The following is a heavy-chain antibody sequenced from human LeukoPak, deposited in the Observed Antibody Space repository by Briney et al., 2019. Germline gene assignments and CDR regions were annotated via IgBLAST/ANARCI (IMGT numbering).Heavy chain of an antibody. D-gene: IGHD6-13*01. Sequence: SETLSLTCDVSGVSISHYYWTWIRQPPGKGLEWLGFVYNGGTTNYNPSLKSRVTISVDTSKNQFSLRLSSVTAADTAVYYCARVTTAWYVVGYWGQGTLVTVSS. CDR3: ARVTTAWYVVGY. CDR2: VYNGGTT. CDR1: GVSISHYY. J-gene: IGHJ4*02. V-gene: IGHV4-4*08.